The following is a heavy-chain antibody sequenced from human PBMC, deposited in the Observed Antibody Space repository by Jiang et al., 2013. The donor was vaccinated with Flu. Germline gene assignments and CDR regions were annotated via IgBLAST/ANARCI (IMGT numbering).Heavy chain of an antibody. V-gene: IGHV1-46*03. Sequence: GAEVKKPGASVKVSCKASGYTFTSYYMHWVRQAPGQGLEWMGIINPSGGSTSYAQKFQGRVTMTRDTSTSTVYMELSSLRSEDTAVYYCASALGWFGEASGVDYWGPGEPWSPSPQ. CDR1: GYTFTSYY. D-gene: IGHD3-10*01. J-gene: IGHJ4*02. CDR2: INPSGGST. CDR3: ASALGWFGEASGVDY.